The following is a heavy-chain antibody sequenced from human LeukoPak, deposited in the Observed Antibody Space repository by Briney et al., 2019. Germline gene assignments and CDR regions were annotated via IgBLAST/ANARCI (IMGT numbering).Heavy chain of an antibody. CDR1: GGSISSYY. Sequence: PETLSLTCTVSGGSISSYYWGWVRQLPGKGLEWIGNIFYSGSTYYSPSLKSRVTISLDTSRNQFSLKLNSVTAADTAVYYCAKSNGYGLVDIWGQGTMVTVSS. J-gene: IGHJ3*02. V-gene: IGHV4-39*07. CDR3: AKSNGYGLVDI. D-gene: IGHD3-10*01. CDR2: IFYSGST.